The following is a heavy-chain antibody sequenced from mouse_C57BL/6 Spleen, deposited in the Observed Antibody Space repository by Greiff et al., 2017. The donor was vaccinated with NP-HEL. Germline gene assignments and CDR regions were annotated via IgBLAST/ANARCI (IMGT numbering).Heavy chain of an antibody. CDR1: GYTFTSYW. V-gene: IGHV1-69*01. CDR3: ARSGYFDV. CDR2: IDPSDSYI. Sequence: QVQLQQPGAELVMPGASVKLSCKASGYTFTSYWMHWVKQRPGQGLEWIGEIDPSDSYINYNQKFKGKSTLTVDKSSRTAYMQLSSLTSEDSAVYYCARSGYFDVWGTGTTVTVSS. J-gene: IGHJ1*03.